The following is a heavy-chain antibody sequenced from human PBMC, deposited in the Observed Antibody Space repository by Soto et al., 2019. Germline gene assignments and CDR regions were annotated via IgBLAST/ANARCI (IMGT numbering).Heavy chain of an antibody. CDR2: INQDGSEK. CDR3: ARASPGMDV. V-gene: IGHV3-7*01. J-gene: IGHJ6*02. Sequence: GGSLRLSCAGSQFTFSNYWMNWVRQPPGKGLEWVANINQDGSEKYYVDSVKGRFTISRDIAKNSLFLQMNSLRADDTAVYYCARASPGMDVWGQGTTVTVSS. CDR1: QFTFSNYW.